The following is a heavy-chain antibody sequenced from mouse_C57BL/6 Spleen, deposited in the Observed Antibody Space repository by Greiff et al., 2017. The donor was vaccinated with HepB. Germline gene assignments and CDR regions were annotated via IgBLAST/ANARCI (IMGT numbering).Heavy chain of an antibody. J-gene: IGHJ4*01. V-gene: IGHV1-55*01. CDR3: ARSPRYDGLYYAMDY. CDR1: GYTFTSYW. CDR2: ISPGSGST. D-gene: IGHD2-3*01. Sequence: QVQLKQPGAELVKPGASVKMSCKASGYTFTSYWITWVKQRPGQGLEWIGDISPGSGSTNYNEKFKSKATLTVDTSSSTAYMHLSSLTSEDSAVYYCARSPRYDGLYYAMDYWGQGTSVTVPS.